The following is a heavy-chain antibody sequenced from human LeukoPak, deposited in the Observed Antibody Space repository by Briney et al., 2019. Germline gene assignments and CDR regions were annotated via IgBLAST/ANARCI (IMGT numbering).Heavy chain of an antibody. CDR1: GFPFSGVW. J-gene: IGHJ4*02. Sequence: GGSLRLSCAASGFPFSGVWMSWVRQAPGQGLEWVSRIKSKTDGGTADYAAPVKGTFTFSRDDSKNTLYLQMNSLNTEDTAVYYCTTDWYYYDSSGYYPIFWGQGTLVTVSS. D-gene: IGHD3-22*01. CDR2: IKSKTDGGTA. V-gene: IGHV3-15*01. CDR3: TTDWYYYDSSGYYPIF.